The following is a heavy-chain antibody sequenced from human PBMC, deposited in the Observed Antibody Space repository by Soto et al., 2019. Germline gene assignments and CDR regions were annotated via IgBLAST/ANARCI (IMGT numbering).Heavy chain of an antibody. V-gene: IGHV4-34*01. J-gene: IGHJ6*02. CDR3: ARVSGIYYYGMDV. CDR1: GGSFSGYY. CDR2: INHSGST. Sequence: SEALSVTCAVYGGSFSGYYWSWIRQPPGKGLEWIGEINHSGSTNYNPSLKSRVTISVDTSKNQFSLKLSSVTAADTAVYYCARVSGIYYYGMDVWGQGTTVT. D-gene: IGHD3-10*01.